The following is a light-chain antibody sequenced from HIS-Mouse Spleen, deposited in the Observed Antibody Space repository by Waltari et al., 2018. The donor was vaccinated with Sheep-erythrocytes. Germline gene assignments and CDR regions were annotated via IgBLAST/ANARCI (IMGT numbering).Light chain of an antibody. CDR1: ESLTKN. CDR2: EDS. Sequence: SYYLTQPPSASVSPGQTARITCSADESLTKNADWYQQKSGQAPVLVIYEDSKRPSGIPERFSGSTSGTMATLTISGAQVEDEADYYCYSTDSSGNHWVFGGGTKLTVL. CDR3: YSTDSSGNHWV. V-gene: IGLV3-10*01. J-gene: IGLJ3*02.